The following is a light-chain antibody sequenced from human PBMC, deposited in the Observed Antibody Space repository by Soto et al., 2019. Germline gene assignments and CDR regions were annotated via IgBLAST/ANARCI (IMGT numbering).Light chain of an antibody. J-gene: IGKJ4*01. CDR2: GAS. Sequence: DIQMTQSPSSLSASVGDRVTITCRASQGISIYLAWYQQRPGKVPKLLIFGASTLQSGVPSRFSGSGSGTDFTLTINNLQPEDVATYYCQKYNSVAPAFGGGTKVEIK. CDR1: QGISIY. V-gene: IGKV1-27*01. CDR3: QKYNSVAPA.